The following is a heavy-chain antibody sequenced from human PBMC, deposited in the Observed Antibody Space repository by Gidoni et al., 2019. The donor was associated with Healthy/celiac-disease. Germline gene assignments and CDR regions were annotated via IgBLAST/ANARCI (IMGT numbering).Heavy chain of an antibody. CDR3: AHRGITHHARYFDY. CDR1: GFSLSTSGVG. CDR2: IYWNDDK. V-gene: IGHV2-5*01. D-gene: IGHD3-16*01. Sequence: QITLKESGPTLVKPTQTLTLTCPFSGFSLSTSGVGVGWIRQPPGKALEWLALIYWNDDKRYSPSLKSRLTITKDTSKNQVVLTMTNMDPVDTATYYCAHRGITHHARYFDYWGQGTLVTVSS. J-gene: IGHJ4*02.